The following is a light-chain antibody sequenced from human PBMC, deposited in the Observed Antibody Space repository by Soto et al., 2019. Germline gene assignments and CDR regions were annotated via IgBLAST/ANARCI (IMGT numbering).Light chain of an antibody. Sequence: DIQMTQSPSSLSASVGDRVTITCRASQGISNYLAWYQQKPGKVPKLLIYVASTLQSGVPSRFSGSGSGTDFTLTISSLQPEDVATYYCQKYNSAPPITFGPGTKVDIK. J-gene: IGKJ3*01. CDR2: VAS. CDR3: QKYNSAPPIT. CDR1: QGISNY. V-gene: IGKV1-27*01.